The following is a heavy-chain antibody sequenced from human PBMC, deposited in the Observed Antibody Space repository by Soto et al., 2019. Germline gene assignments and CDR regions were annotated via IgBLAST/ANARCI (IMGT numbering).Heavy chain of an antibody. D-gene: IGHD3-22*01. Sequence: GGSLRLSCAASGFTFSSYAMHWVRQAPGKGLEWVAVISYDGSNKYYADSVKGRFTISRDNSKNTLYLQMNSLRAEDTAVYYCARGTMIVVVIPTFDYWAREPWSPSPQ. V-gene: IGHV3-30-3*01. CDR2: ISYDGSNK. J-gene: IGHJ4*02. CDR1: GFTFSSYA. CDR3: ARGTMIVVVIPTFDY.